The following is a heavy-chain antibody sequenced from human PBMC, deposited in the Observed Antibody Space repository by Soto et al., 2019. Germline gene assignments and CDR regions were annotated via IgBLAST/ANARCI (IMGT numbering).Heavy chain of an antibody. CDR2: ISAYNGNT. V-gene: IGHV1-18*01. D-gene: IGHD3-22*01. CDR3: ARDPYYYDSSGYYYGGAFDI. J-gene: IGHJ3*02. Sequence: ASVKVSCKASGYTFTSYGISWVRQAPGQGLEWMGWISAYNGNTNYAQKLQGRVTMTTDTSTSTAYMELRSLRSDDTAVYYFARDPYYYDSSGYYYGGAFDIWGQGTMVTVS. CDR1: GYTFTSYG.